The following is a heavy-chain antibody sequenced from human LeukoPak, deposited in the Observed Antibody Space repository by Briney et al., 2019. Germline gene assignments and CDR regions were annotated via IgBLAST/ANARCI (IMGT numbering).Heavy chain of an antibody. D-gene: IGHD3-22*01. CDR2: VNPDGSTT. J-gene: IGHJ4*02. CDR1: GFTFSRSW. CDR3: AKTRDYYDSSGYYDY. V-gene: IGHV3-74*01. Sequence: GSLRLSCAASGFTFSRSWMHWVRQAPGKGLVWVSRVNPDGSTTTYADSVKGRFTISRDNAKNTLHLQMNSLRAEDTAVYYCAKTRDYYDSSGYYDYWGQGTLVTVSS.